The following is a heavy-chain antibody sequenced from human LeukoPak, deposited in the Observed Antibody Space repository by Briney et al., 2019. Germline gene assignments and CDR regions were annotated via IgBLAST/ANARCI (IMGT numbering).Heavy chain of an antibody. CDR2: ISSSSSYI. CDR3: ARDDYDSWDYYYYGMDV. J-gene: IGHJ6*02. Sequence: GGSLRLSCAASGFTFSSYSMNWVREAPGKGLEWVSSISSSSSYIYYADSVKGRFTISRDNAKSSLYLQMNSLRAEDTAVYYCARDDYDSWDYYYYGMDVWGQGTTVTVSS. V-gene: IGHV3-21*01. CDR1: GFTFSSYS. D-gene: IGHD3-3*01.